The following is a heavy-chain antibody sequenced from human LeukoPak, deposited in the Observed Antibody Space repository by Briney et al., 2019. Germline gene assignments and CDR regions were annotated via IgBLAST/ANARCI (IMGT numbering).Heavy chain of an antibody. D-gene: IGHD3-10*01. Sequence: GGSLRLSCAASGFTFSSYSMNWVRQAPGKGLEWVSSISISSSYIYYADSVKGRFTISRDNAKNSLYLQMNSLRAEDTAVYYCARTPSITMVRGLIITNNIPTYYFDYWGQGTLVTVSS. V-gene: IGHV3-21*01. CDR1: GFTFSSYS. CDR3: ARTPSITMVRGLIITNNIPTYYFDY. J-gene: IGHJ4*02. CDR2: ISISSSYI.